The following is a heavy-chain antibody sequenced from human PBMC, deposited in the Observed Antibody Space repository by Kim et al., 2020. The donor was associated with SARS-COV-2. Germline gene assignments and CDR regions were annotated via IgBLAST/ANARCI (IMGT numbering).Heavy chain of an antibody. Sequence: ASVKVSCKASGYTFTNYAISWVRQAPGQGLEWRGWINTDTGNPTYAQAFTGRFVFSVDTSVSTTYLQISSLKAEDTALYYCARVLWGSYRYTDSWGQGTLVTVSS. CDR2: INTDTGNP. J-gene: IGHJ4*02. CDR3: ARVLWGSYRYTDS. V-gene: IGHV7-4-1*02. D-gene: IGHD3-16*02. CDR1: GYTFTNYA.